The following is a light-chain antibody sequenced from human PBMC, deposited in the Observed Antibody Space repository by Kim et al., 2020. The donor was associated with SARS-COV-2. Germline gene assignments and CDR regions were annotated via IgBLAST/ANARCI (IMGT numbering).Light chain of an antibody. J-gene: IGKJ2*01. CDR1: QSINSW. CDR2: KAS. V-gene: IGKV1-5*03. Sequence: DIQMTQSPSTLSASVGDRVTLTCRASQSINSWLSWYQQKPGKAPKLLIYKASDLESGVPSRFSGNGSGTEFTLTINSLQPDDFVTYYCQQYDSFPYAFDQGTKLEIK. CDR3: QQYDSFPYA.